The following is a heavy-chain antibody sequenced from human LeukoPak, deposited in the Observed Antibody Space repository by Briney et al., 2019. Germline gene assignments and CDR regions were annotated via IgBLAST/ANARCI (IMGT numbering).Heavy chain of an antibody. V-gene: IGHV4-34*01. CDR1: GGSFSGYY. CDR2: INHSGST. D-gene: IGHD6-13*01. Sequence: SETLSLTCAVYGGSFSGYYWSWIRQPPGKGLEWIGEINHSGSTNYNPSLKSRVTISVDTSKNQFSLKLGSVTAADTAVYYCARTRGSSSWFLFDYWGQGTLVTVSS. J-gene: IGHJ4*02. CDR3: ARTRGSSSWFLFDY.